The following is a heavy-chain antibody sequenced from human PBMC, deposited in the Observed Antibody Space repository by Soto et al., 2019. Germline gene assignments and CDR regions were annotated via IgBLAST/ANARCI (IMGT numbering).Heavy chain of an antibody. CDR2: IYYRSKWFH. V-gene: IGHV6-1*01. Sequence: SQTLSLTCVISGDSVSSDGACWNWIRQSPSRGLQWLGRIYYRSKWFHDYAASVESRMAINPDTSRNQFSLQLNYVTPEDTAVYYCARVHCSAGTCLDGLDFWGQGTTVTVSS. CDR3: ARVHCSAGTCLDGLDF. D-gene: IGHD2-15*01. J-gene: IGHJ6*02. CDR1: GDSVSSDGAC.